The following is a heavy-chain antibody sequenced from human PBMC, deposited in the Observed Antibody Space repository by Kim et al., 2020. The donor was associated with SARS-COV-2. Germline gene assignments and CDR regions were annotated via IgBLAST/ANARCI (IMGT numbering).Heavy chain of an antibody. CDR1: GGSFSGYY. CDR2: INHSGST. CDR3: ARGPRYGGNSFFY. Sequence: SETLSLTCAVYGGSFSGYYWSWIRQPPGKGLEWIGEINHSGSTNYNPSLKSRVTISVDTSKNQFSLKLSSVTAADTAVYYCARGPRYGGNSFFYWGQGNL. J-gene: IGHJ4*02. D-gene: IGHD4-17*01. V-gene: IGHV4-34*01.